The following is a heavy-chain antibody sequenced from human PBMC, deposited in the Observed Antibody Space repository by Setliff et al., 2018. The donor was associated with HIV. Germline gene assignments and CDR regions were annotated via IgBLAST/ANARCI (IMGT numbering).Heavy chain of an antibody. CDR2: IYTSGNT. CDR3: ARLTLAAGTVGY. V-gene: IGHV4-61*02. J-gene: IGHJ4*02. Sequence: LCLTCTVSGGSISSGSYYWSWIRQPAGKGLEWIGRIYTSGNTYYNPSLKSQVTISVDTSKNQFSLKLSSVTAADTAVYYCARLTLAAGTVGYWGQGTLVTVSS. CDR1: GGSISSGSYY. D-gene: IGHD6-13*01.